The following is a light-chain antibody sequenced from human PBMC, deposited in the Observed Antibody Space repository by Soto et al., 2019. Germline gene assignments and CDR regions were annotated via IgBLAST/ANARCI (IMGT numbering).Light chain of an antibody. V-gene: IGLV4-69*01. Sequence: QLVLTQSPSASASLGASVKLTCTLSSGHSNYAIAWHQQQPEKGPRFLMKLNSDGSHSKGDGIPDRFSGSSSGAERYLTISTPQSWDEADYYCQTWVTGIHIFGGGTKVTVL. CDR1: SGHSNYA. CDR3: QTWVTGIHI. J-gene: IGLJ2*01. CDR2: LNSDGSH.